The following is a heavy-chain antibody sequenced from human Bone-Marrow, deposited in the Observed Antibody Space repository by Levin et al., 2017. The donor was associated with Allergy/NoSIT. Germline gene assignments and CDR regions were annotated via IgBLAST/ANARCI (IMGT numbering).Heavy chain of an antibody. J-gene: IGHJ4*01. CDR1: GFTFENHG. D-gene: IGHD1-1*01. V-gene: IGHV3-30*03. CDR2: LSYDGTTE. Sequence: GGSLRLSCVGSGFTFENHGIHWVRQAPGKGLEWVSVLSYDGTTEYYADLVKGRLTMSRDNSKNTVYLQIQRLRLDDTAVYYCARTAGNLRHGFDSWGQGILVTVSS. CDR3: ARTAGNLRHGFDS.